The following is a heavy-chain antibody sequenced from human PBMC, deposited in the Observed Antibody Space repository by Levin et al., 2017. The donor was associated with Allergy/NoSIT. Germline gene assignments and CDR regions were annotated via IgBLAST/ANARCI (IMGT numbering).Heavy chain of an antibody. Sequence: ASVKVSCKASGYTFTSYGISWVRQAPGQGLEWMGWISAYNGNTNYAQKLQGRVTMTTDTSTSTAYMELRSLRSDDTAVYYCARVIAARNYYYDYYMDVWGKGTTVTVSS. CDR3: ARVIAARNYYYDYYMDV. V-gene: IGHV1-18*01. D-gene: IGHD6-6*01. J-gene: IGHJ6*03. CDR1: GYTFTSYG. CDR2: ISAYNGNT.